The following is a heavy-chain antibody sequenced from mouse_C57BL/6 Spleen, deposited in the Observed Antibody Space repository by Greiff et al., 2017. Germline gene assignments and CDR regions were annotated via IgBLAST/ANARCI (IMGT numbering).Heavy chain of an antibody. CDR1: GYTFTDYY. J-gene: IGHJ2*01. CDR2: IYPGSGNT. V-gene: IGHV1-76*01. CDR3: ARDGRGDY. D-gene: IGHD1-1*01. Sequence: VQLQQSGAELVRPGASVKLSCKASGYTFTDYYINWVKQRPGQGLEWIARIYPGSGNTYYNEKFKGKATLTAEKSSSTAYMQLSSLTSEDSAVYFCARDGRGDYWCQGTTLTVSS.